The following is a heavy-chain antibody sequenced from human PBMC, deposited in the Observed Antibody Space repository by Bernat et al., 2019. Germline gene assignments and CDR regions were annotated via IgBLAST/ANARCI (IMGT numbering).Heavy chain of an antibody. D-gene: IGHD3-22*01. CDR1: GDTVSSNNAA. J-gene: IGHJ4*02. CDR2: TYYRSQWHY. Sequence: QIQLHQSGPGLLRPSQILSLPCAISGDTVSSNNAAWVWIRQSPSSGLEWLGRTYYRSQWHYDYAASVKSRITVNPDTSKNQFSLQLRSVTADDTAKYYCTRTRSGANGGDYWGQGTLVTVSS. CDR3: TRTRSGANGGDY. V-gene: IGHV6-1*01.